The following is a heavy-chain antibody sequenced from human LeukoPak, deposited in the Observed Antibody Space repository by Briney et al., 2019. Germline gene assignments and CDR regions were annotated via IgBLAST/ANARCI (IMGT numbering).Heavy chain of an antibody. Sequence: ASVKVSCTASGYTFTSYYMHWVRQAPGQGLEWMGIINPSGGSTSYAQKFQGRVTMTRDTSASTVYMELSSLRSEDTAVYYCARDTAMALYYFDYWGQGTLVTVSS. CDR2: INPSGGST. CDR3: ARDTAMALYYFDY. D-gene: IGHD5-18*01. V-gene: IGHV1-46*01. J-gene: IGHJ4*02. CDR1: GYTFTSYY.